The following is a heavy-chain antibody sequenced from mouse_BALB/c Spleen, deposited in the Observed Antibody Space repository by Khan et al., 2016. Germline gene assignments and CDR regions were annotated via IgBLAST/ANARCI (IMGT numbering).Heavy chain of an antibody. CDR2: ISCYNGAS. V-gene: IGHV1S34*01. Sequence: LVKTGAAVKISCKASGYSFTGYYMHWVRQSHGKSLEWIGYISCYNGASKYNQKFKDKATFTVATSSNTAYMQLNSLTSEDSAVYYCSRPHFGFDEGYYFDYWGQGTTLTVSS. J-gene: IGHJ2*01. CDR1: GYSFTGYY. CDR3: SRPHFGFDEGYYFDY.